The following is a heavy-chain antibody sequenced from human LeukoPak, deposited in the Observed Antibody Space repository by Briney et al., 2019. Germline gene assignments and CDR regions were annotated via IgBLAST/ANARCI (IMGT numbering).Heavy chain of an antibody. V-gene: IGHV3-23*01. CDR3: ARDLDSSGYYHVVDS. CDR2: ISTSGRT. J-gene: IGHJ4*02. CDR1: GFTFSSYA. D-gene: IGHD3-22*01. Sequence: PAGGSLRLSCADSGFTFSSYAMSWVRQAPGKGLEWVSLISTSGRTHYADSVQGRFTISRDNSKNTLSLHMNSLRAEDTAVYYCARDLDSSGYYHVVDSWGQGALVTVSS.